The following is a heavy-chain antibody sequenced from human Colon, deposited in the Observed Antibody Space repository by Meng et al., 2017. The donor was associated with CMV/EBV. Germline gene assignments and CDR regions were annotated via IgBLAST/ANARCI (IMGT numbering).Heavy chain of an antibody. V-gene: IGHV3-74*01. CDR3: TTNRQVGAVDY. CDR1: GLTFSSHW. CDR2: ISPDGGIT. Sequence: LACAAFGLTFSSHWINWVRQAAGRGMVWNLRISPDGGITNYAESLKSRFTISRDNAKNTVYLQMNSLRADDTAMYYCTTNRQVGAVDYWGQGTLVTVSS. J-gene: IGHJ4*02. D-gene: IGHD1-26*01.